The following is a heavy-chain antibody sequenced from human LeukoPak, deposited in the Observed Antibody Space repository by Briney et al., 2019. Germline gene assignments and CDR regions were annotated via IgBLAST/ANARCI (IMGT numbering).Heavy chain of an antibody. V-gene: IGHV3-33*01. CDR2: IWYDGSNK. CDR3: ARDYAGENRFDP. CDR1: GFTFSSYG. J-gene: IGHJ5*02. Sequence: GSLRLSCAASGFTFSSYGMHWVRQAPGKGLEWVAVIWYDGSNKYYADSVKGRFTISRDNSKNTLYLQMNSLRAEDTAVYYCARDYAGENRFDPWGQGTLVTVSS. D-gene: IGHD3-16*01.